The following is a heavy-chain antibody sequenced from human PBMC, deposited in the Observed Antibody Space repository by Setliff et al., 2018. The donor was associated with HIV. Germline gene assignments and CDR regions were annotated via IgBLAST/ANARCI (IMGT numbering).Heavy chain of an antibody. V-gene: IGHV4-39*01. CDR2: LYYSGEI. CDR1: GGSVNSRNYF. J-gene: IGHJ6*03. CDR3: ARQHYYDSSGRNLMDV. Sequence: ASETLSLTCTVSGGSVNSRNYFWGWIRQPPGKGLEWIGTLYYSGEIRYNPSLKSRVTTSVDTSKNQFSLKLSSVTAADTAVYYCARQHYYDSSGRNLMDVWGKGTTVTAP. D-gene: IGHD3-22*01.